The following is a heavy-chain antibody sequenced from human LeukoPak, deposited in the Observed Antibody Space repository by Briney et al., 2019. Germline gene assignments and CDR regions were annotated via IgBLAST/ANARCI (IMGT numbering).Heavy chain of an antibody. CDR2: ISGSGGST. V-gene: IGHV3-23*01. J-gene: IGHJ4*02. CDR3: AKAVNGYSGGWYHYYFDY. CDR1: GFTFSSYA. D-gene: IGHD6-19*01. Sequence: GGSLRLSCAASGFTFSSYAMSWVRQAPGKGLEWVSAISGSGGSTYYADSVKGRFTISRDNSKNTLYLQMNSLRAEDTAVYYCAKAVNGYSGGWYHYYFDYWGQGTLVTVSS.